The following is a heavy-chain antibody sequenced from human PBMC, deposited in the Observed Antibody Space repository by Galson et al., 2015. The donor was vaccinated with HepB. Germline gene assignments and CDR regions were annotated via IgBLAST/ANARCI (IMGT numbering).Heavy chain of an antibody. CDR2: ISSSSSNS. CDR1: GFAFSSYT. Sequence: LRLSCAASGFAFSSYTMNWVRQAPGKGLEWVSSISSSSSNSLSADSVKGRFTISRDNAKNSLYLQMNSLTAEDTAVYYCARAISPESYYYMDVWGKGTTATVSS. D-gene: IGHD1-14*01. CDR3: ARAISPESYYYMDV. V-gene: IGHV3-21*01. J-gene: IGHJ6*03.